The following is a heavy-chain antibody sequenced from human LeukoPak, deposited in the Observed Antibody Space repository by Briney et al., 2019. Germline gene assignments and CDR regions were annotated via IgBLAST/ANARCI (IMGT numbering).Heavy chain of an antibody. V-gene: IGHV3-21*01. CDR1: GFTFSSYA. Sequence: GGSLGLSCAASGFTFSSYAMSWVRQAPGKGLEWVSSISSGGTYKYYADSVKGRFTISRDNAQNSLYLQMNSLRAEDSSVYYCARPTTVTTISADAFDIWGQGTMVTVSS. J-gene: IGHJ3*02. D-gene: IGHD4-17*01. CDR2: ISSGGTYK. CDR3: ARPTTVTTISADAFDI.